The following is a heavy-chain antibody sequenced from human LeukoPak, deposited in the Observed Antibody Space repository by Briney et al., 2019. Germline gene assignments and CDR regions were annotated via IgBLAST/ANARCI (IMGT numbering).Heavy chain of an antibody. J-gene: IGHJ4*02. CDR1: GFTFSSYA. Sequence: GGSLRLSCAASGFTFSSYAMSWVRQAPGKGLEWVSTIPGNGGFTYSADSVKGRFTISRDNSKNTLYLQMNSLRAEDTAVYYCAKGGGSWHYFDYWGQGTLVTVSS. D-gene: IGHD6-13*01. V-gene: IGHV3-23*01. CDR3: AKGGGSWHYFDY. CDR2: IPGNGGFT.